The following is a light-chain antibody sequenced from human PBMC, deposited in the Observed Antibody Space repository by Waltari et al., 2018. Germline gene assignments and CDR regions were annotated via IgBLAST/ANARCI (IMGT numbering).Light chain of an antibody. CDR3: MQALQTPFA. J-gene: IGKJ3*01. Sequence: DIVMTQSPLSLPVTPGEPASISCRSSQSLLHNNGYNYLNWYLQKPGQSPQLLFYLGSHRASGVPDRFSGSGSGTDFTLKISRVEAEDVGVYYCMQALQTPFAFGPGTKVDIK. V-gene: IGKV2-28*01. CDR2: LGS. CDR1: QSLLHNNGYNY.